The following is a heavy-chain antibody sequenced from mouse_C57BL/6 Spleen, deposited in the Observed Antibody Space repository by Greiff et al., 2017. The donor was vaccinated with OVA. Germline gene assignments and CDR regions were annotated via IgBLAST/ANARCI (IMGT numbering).Heavy chain of an antibody. Sequence: QVQLQQSGAELARPGASVKLSCKASGYTFTSYGISWVKQRTGQGLEWIGEIYPRSGNTYYNEKFKGKATLTADKSSSTAYMELRSLTSEDSAVYFCAREGNLFITTVVANYYAMDYWGQGTSVTVSS. J-gene: IGHJ4*01. CDR1: GYTFTSYG. CDR3: AREGNLFITTVVANYYAMDY. V-gene: IGHV1-81*01. D-gene: IGHD1-1*01. CDR2: IYPRSGNT.